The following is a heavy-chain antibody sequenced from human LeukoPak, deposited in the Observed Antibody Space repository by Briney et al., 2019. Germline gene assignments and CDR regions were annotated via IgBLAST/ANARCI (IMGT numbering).Heavy chain of an antibody. D-gene: IGHD2-15*01. Sequence: GGSLRLSCAASGFTVSSSYMNWVRQAPGKGLEWVSVIYSGGSTYYADSVKGRFSISRDNSKNTLYLHMNSLRVEDTAVYYCARDHDNVVVGVDYWGQGTLVTVSS. J-gene: IGHJ4*02. V-gene: IGHV3-66*01. CDR3: ARDHDNVVVGVDY. CDR1: GFTVSSSY. CDR2: IYSGGST.